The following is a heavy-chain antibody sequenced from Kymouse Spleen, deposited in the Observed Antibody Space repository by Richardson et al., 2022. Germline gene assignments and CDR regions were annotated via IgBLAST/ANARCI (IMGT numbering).Heavy chain of an antibody. CDR1: GGSVSSGSYY. J-gene: IGHJ6*02. CDR3: ARDRSSGYYSYYYYYYGMDV. CDR2: IYYSGST. Sequence: QVQLQESGPGLVKPSETLSLTCTVSGGSVSSGSYYWSWIRQPPGKGLEWIGYIYYSGSTNYNPSLKSRVTISVDTSKNQFSLKLSSVTAADTAVYYCARDRSSGYYSYYYYYYGMDVWGQGTTVTVSS. D-gene: IGHD3-22*01. V-gene: IGHV4-61*01.